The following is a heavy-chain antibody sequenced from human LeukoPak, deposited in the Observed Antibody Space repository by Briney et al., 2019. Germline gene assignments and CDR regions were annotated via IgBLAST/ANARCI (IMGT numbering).Heavy chain of an antibody. CDR2: INHSGSA. Sequence: SETLSLTCAVYGGSFSGYYWSWIRQPPGKGLEWIGEINHSGSANYNPSLKSRVTISVDTSKNQFSLKLSSVTAADTAVYYCATVAAAGTDDYWGQGTLVTVSS. V-gene: IGHV4-34*01. CDR1: GGSFSGYY. CDR3: ATVAAAGTDDY. D-gene: IGHD6-13*01. J-gene: IGHJ4*02.